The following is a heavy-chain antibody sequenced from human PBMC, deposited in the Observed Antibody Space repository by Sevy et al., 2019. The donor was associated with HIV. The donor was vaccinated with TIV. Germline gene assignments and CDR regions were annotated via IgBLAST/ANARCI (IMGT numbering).Heavy chain of an antibody. J-gene: IGHJ4*02. V-gene: IGHV3-21*01. D-gene: IGHD6-13*01. CDR3: ARSYSSSWYILYYFEY. Sequence: GGSLRLPCAASGFSFSSYSVSWVRQAPGKGLEWVASIGSSNSYIYYADSVKGRFTISRDNAKNSLFLHMNTLRAEDTAVYYCARSYSSSWYILYYFEYWGQGTPVTVPQ. CDR1: GFSFSSYS. CDR2: IGSSNSYI.